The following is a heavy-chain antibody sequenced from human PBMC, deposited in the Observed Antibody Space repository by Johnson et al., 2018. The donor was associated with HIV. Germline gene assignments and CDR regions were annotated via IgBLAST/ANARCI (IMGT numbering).Heavy chain of an antibody. CDR1: GFTFSSYW. D-gene: IGHD6-13*01. J-gene: IGHJ3*02. CDR3: ARDGVYSSPWDALDI. V-gene: IGHV3-7*05. CDR2: INEDGSEE. Sequence: VQLVESGGDLVQPGGSLRLSCEASGFTFSSYWMSWVRQAPGKGLKWVANINEDGSEEYYVDSVEGRLTISSDNAKNSLYLQIDNLRAEDTAVYSGARDGVYSSPWDALDIWGHGTMVTVSS.